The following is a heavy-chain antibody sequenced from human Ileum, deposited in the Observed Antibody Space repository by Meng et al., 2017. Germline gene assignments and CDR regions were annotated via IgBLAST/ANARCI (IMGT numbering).Heavy chain of an antibody. CDR2: IYHSGST. V-gene: IGHV4-4*02. J-gene: IGHJ4*02. CDR3: ATTMVRGVSGGYFDY. CDR1: GGYVSSSNW. Sequence: VQLQEAGPGLVKPSGTLSLTCAVSGGYVSSSNWWSWVRQPTGKGLEWIGEIYHSGSTNYNQSLKSRVTISVDKSKNQFSLKLSSVTAADTAVYYCATTMVRGVSGGYFDYWGQGTLVTVSS. D-gene: IGHD3-10*01.